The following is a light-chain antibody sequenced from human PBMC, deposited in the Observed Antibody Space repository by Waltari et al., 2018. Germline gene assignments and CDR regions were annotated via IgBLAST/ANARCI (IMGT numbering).Light chain of an antibody. CDR3: QSWDTGINV. V-gene: IGLV4-69*01. CDR2: LDSDGSH. Sequence: QLVLTQPPSASASLGASVKLTCTLNRGHTRYAIAWHHQQPEKGPRFLMKLDSDGSHTKGDGIPDRFSGSSSGAERYLILSSLQSEDEADYYCQSWDTGINVFGGGTKLTVL. CDR1: RGHTRYA. J-gene: IGLJ2*01.